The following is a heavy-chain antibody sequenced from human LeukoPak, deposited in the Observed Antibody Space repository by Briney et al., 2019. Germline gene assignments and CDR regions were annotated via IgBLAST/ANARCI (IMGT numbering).Heavy chain of an antibody. D-gene: IGHD3-9*01. Sequence: GGSLRLSCVASGFTFSNYAMSWVRQAPGKGLEWVSAITGSGGNTYYADSVKGRFTISRDNSNNTVFLQMNSLRAEDTAVYYCAKWGDYDVLTGYYVSDYWGQGTLVTVSS. CDR1: GFTFSNYA. CDR2: ITGSGGNT. CDR3: AKWGDYDVLTGYYVSDY. V-gene: IGHV3-23*01. J-gene: IGHJ4*02.